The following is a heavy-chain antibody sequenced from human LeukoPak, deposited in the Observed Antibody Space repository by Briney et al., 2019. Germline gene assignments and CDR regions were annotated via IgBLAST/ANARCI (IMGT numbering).Heavy chain of an antibody. Sequence: GGSLRLSCAASGFTFSSYAMSWVRQAPGKGLEWVSAISGSGGSTYYADSVKGRFTISRDNAKNTLDLQMNSLRADDTAVYYCARGDWLFSPFDYWGQGTLVTVSS. CDR3: ARGDWLFSPFDY. V-gene: IGHV3-23*01. CDR1: GFTFSSYA. CDR2: ISGSGGST. J-gene: IGHJ4*02. D-gene: IGHD3-9*01.